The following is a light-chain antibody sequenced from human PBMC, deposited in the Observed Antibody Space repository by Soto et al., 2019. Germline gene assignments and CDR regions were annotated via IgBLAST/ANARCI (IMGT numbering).Light chain of an antibody. V-gene: IGKV3-11*01. CDR1: QSVSTY. J-gene: IGKJ2*01. CDR3: QRHGDWPLYT. Sequence: EIVLTQSPATLSSSPGERATLSCRASQSVSTYLAWYQQNPGKAPRLLIYDASDRATGIPARFSGSGSGTDFTLTITSLEPEDFAVYYCQRHGDWPLYTFGQGTKLEIK. CDR2: DAS.